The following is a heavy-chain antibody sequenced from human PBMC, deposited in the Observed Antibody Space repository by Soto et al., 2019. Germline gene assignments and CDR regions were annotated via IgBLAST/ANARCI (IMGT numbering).Heavy chain of an antibody. CDR3: VRGSGCSRFSCQYPFDY. CDR1: GGSISSYY. J-gene: IGHJ4*02. CDR2: TYYSGNT. D-gene: IGHD2-2*01. Sequence: NPSETLSLTCTVSGGSISSYYWSWIRQSPGKGLEWIGYTYYSGNTNYNPSLKSRVTISVDTSKNQFSLKLSSVTAADTAVYYCVRGSGCSRFSCQYPFDYWGQGTLVTVSS. V-gene: IGHV4-59*01.